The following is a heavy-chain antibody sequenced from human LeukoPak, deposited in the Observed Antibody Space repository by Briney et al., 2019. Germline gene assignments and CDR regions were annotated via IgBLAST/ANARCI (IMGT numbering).Heavy chain of an antibody. CDR2: ISGSGGST. Sequence: GGSLRLSCAASGFTFSSYAMSWVRQAPGKGLEWVSAISGSGGSTYYADSVKGRFTISRDNSKNTLYLQMNSLRAEDTAVYYCASWRWLQLYYFDHWGQGTLVTVSS. V-gene: IGHV3-23*01. CDR1: GFTFSSYA. CDR3: ASWRWLQLYYFDH. D-gene: IGHD5-24*01. J-gene: IGHJ4*02.